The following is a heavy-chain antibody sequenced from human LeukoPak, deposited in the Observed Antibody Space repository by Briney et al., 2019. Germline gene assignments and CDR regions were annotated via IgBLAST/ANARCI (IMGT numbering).Heavy chain of an antibody. CDR3: ARVRGIAAAGTDLDAFDI. D-gene: IGHD6-13*01. V-gene: IGHV4-59*01. CDR2: ISDIGST. J-gene: IGHJ3*02. CDR1: GGSISSYY. Sequence: SETLSLTCTVSGGSISSYYWSWIRQPPGKGLEWIAYISDIGSTNYNPSLKSRVTISVDTSKNQSSLKLSSVTAADTAVYYCARVRGIAAAGTDLDAFDIWGQGTMVTVSS.